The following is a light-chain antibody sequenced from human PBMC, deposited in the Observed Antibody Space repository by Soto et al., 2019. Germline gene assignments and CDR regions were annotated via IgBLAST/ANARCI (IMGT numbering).Light chain of an antibody. J-gene: IGKJ1*01. Sequence: EVVVTQSPATLSVSPGDSATLSCRTSQTVTNNLAWYRQRPGQAPTLLIYRASERATGVPDRFSGSGSGTEFTLTISSLQSEDFVVYFCHQYNNWPTWTFGQGTKVAI. CDR2: RAS. CDR1: QTVTNN. CDR3: HQYNNWPTWT. V-gene: IGKV3-15*01.